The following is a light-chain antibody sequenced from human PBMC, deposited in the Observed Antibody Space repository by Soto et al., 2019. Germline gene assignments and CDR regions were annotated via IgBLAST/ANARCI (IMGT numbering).Light chain of an antibody. CDR3: QQYDS. CDR1: QSVSSSY. J-gene: IGKJ3*01. V-gene: IGKV3-20*01. CDR2: GAS. Sequence: EIVLTQSPGTLSLSPGERATLSCRASQSVSSSYLAWYQQKPGQAPRLLIYGASSRATGIPDRFSGSGSGTDFTLAISRLEPEEFAVYYCQQYDSFGPGTKVDIK.